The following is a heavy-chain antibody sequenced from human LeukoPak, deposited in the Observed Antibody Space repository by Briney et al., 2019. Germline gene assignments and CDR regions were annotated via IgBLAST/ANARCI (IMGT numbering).Heavy chain of an antibody. D-gene: IGHD4-17*01. J-gene: IGHJ4*02. CDR2: MYHGGST. Sequence: KPSETLSLTCTVSGGSISSYYWSWIRQPPGKGLEWIGYMYHGGSTNYNPSLKSRVTISVDTSKNQFSLKLSSVTAADTAVYYCARHNIASDGARLFDFWGRGTLVAVSS. CDR3: ARHNIASDGARLFDF. CDR1: GGSISSYY. V-gene: IGHV4-59*01.